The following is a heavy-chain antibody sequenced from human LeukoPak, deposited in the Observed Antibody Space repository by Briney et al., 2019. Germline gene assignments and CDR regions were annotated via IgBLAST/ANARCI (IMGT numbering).Heavy chain of an antibody. CDR3: AKDLRSSYHHYEPD. Sequence: PGRSLRLSCAASGFTFDDYAMHWVRQAPGKGLEWVSGISWNSGSIGYADSVKGRFTISRDNAKNSLYLQMNSLRAEDTALYYCAKDLRSSYHHYEPDWGQGTLVTVSS. D-gene: IGHD2-15*01. CDR2: ISWNSGSI. CDR1: GFTFDDYA. J-gene: IGHJ4*02. V-gene: IGHV3-9*01.